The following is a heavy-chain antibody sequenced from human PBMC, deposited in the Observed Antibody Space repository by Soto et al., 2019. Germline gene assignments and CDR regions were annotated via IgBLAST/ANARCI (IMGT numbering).Heavy chain of an antibody. CDR1: GFTFSNAW. CDR2: IKSKTDGGTT. V-gene: IGHV3-15*01. D-gene: IGHD3-10*01. Sequence: GGSLRLSCAASGFTFSNAWMSWVRQAPGKGLEWVGRIKSKTDGGTTDYAAPVKGRFTISRDDSKNTLYLQMNSLKTEDTAVYYCTTDHRPFTMVHDWGQGTLVTVSS. J-gene: IGHJ4*02. CDR3: TTDHRPFTMVHD.